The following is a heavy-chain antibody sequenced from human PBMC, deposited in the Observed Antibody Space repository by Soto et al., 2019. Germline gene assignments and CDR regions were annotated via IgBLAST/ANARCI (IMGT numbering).Heavy chain of an antibody. J-gene: IGHJ5*02. CDR2: IVVGSGNT. Sequence: SVKVSCKASGFTFPSSAVQWVRQARGQRLEWIARIVVGSGNTNYAQKFQERLTISRDMSTNTAYMELRSLRSDDTAVYYCARGVGSGTYYNQYNWFDPWGQGTLVTVSS. D-gene: IGHD3-10*01. CDR3: ARGVGSGTYYNQYNWFDP. V-gene: IGHV1-58*01. CDR1: GFTFPSSA.